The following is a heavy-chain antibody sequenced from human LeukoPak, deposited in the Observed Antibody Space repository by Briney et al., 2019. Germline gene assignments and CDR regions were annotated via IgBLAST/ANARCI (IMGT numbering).Heavy chain of an antibody. J-gene: IGHJ4*02. D-gene: IGHD6-13*01. CDR3: ARVEQLVSSYFDY. V-gene: IGHV4-31*03. CDR2: IYYSGST. Sequence: SETPSPTRTLTGGPISSGGYYWSWIRQHPGKGLEWIGYIYYSGSTYYNPSLKSRVTISVDTSKNQFSLKLSSVSAADTAVYYCARVEQLVSSYFDYWGQGTLVTVSS. CDR1: GGPISSGGYY.